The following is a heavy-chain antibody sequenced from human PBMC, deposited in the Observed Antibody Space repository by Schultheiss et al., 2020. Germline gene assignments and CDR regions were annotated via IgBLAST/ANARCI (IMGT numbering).Heavy chain of an antibody. J-gene: IGHJ4*02. D-gene: IGHD5-18*01. V-gene: IGHV3-11*04. CDR2: ISSSSSTI. CDR1: GFTFSDYY. CDR3: ARDLSPLWLQGDFDY. Sequence: GGSLRLSCAASGFTFSDYYMSWIRQAPGKGLEWVSYISSSSSTIYYADSVKGRFTISRDNSKNTLYLQMNSLRAEDTAVYYCARDLSPLWLQGDFDYWGQGTLVTVSS.